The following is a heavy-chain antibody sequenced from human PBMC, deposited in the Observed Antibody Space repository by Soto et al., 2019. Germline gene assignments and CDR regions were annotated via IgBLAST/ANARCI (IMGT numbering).Heavy chain of an antibody. V-gene: IGHV3-30-3*01. CDR2: ISYDGSNK. Sequence: GGSLRLSCAASGFTFSSYAMHWVRQAPGKGLEWVAVISYDGSNKYYADSVKGRFTISRDNSKNTLYLQMNSLRAEDTAVYYCARDLVLGYCSGGSCDGAFDIWGQGTMVTVSS. J-gene: IGHJ3*02. D-gene: IGHD2-15*01. CDR3: ARDLVLGYCSGGSCDGAFDI. CDR1: GFTFSSYA.